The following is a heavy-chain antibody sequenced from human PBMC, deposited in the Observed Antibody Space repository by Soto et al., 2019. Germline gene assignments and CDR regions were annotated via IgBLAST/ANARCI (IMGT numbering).Heavy chain of an antibody. J-gene: IGHJ6*02. D-gene: IGHD4-4*01. CDR1: GYTFTSYG. CDR3: ARFLQYYYYGMVV. Sequence: ASVKVSCKASGYTFTSYGISWVRQAPGQGLEWMGWISAYNGNTNYAQKLQGRVTMTTDTSASTAYMELRSLRSDDTAVYYCARFLQYYYYGMVVWGQATTVSVSS. V-gene: IGHV1-18*01. CDR2: ISAYNGNT.